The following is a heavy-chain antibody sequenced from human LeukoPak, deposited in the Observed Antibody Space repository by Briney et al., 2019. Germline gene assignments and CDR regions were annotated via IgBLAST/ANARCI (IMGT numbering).Heavy chain of an antibody. D-gene: IGHD5-24*01. Sequence: GGSLRLSCVASGITLRSYAMSWVRQAPGKGLKWVSAISGSGGSTYYADSVKGRFTIPRDNSKNTLYLQMNSLRAEDTAVYYCAKGNGYNYDGPFDYWGQGTLVTVSS. CDR2: ISGSGGST. V-gene: IGHV3-23*01. CDR1: GITLRSYA. J-gene: IGHJ4*02. CDR3: AKGNGYNYDGPFDY.